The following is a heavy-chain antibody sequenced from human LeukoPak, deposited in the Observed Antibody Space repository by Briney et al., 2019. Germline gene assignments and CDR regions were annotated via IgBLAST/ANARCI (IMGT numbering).Heavy chain of an antibody. J-gene: IGHJ4*02. D-gene: IGHD2-8*01. V-gene: IGHV3-7*03. Sequence: GGSLRLSCAASGFTFSSYWMSWVRQAPGKGLEWVAYIKQDGSETYYVDSVRGRFTISRDNAKNSLYLQMNSLRAEDTAVYYCAKEGAVRLRRPNDYWGQGTLVTASS. CDR3: AKEGAVRLRRPNDY. CDR1: GFTFSSYW. CDR2: IKQDGSET.